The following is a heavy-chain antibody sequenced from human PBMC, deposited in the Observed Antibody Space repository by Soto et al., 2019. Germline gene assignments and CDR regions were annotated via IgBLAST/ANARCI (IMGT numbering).Heavy chain of an antibody. CDR1: RFTLCSYG. CDR3: AKDGPVWYYDSSGYAMS. CDR2: ISYDGSNK. Sequence: HAGCLRIACAASRFTLCSYGVHWVRPAPGKGLEWVAVISYDGSNKYYADSVKGRFTISRDNSKNTLYLQMNSLRAEDTAVYYCAKDGPVWYYDSSGYAMSWGQGTLVQVSS. V-gene: IGHV3-30*18. J-gene: IGHJ5*02. D-gene: IGHD3-22*01.